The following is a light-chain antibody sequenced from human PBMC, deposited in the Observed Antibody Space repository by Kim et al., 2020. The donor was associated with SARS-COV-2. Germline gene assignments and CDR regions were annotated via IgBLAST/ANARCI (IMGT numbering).Light chain of an antibody. CDR2: AAS. CDR3: LKYKTAPWT. V-gene: IGKV1-27*01. CDR1: QDINND. Sequence: ASVGSRVTITCRAGQDINNDLAWYQQRPGKVPKLLIFAASTLQSGVPSRFSGSGSGTDFTLTISSLQPEDFATYYCLKYKTAPWTFGQGTKVDIK. J-gene: IGKJ1*01.